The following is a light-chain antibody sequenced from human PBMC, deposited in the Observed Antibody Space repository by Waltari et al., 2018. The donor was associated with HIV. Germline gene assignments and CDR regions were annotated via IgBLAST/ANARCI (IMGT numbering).Light chain of an antibody. CDR2: LNSDGSH. J-gene: IGLJ3*02. CDR1: RGHSSYA. CDR3: QTWGTGPSFWV. V-gene: IGLV4-69*01. Sequence: QLVLTQSPSASASLGASVKLTCTLSRGHSSYAIAWHQPQPEKGPRYLMKLNSDGSHSKGDGIPDRFSGSSSGAERYLTISSLQSEDEADYYCQTWGTGPSFWVFGGGTKLTVL.